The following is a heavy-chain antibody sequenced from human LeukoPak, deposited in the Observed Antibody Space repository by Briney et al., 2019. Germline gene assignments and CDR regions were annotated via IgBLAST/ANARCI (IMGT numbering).Heavy chain of an antibody. D-gene: IGHD6-19*01. CDR3: ARGIAVAGRPLRY. CDR1: GYTFTGYY. V-gene: IGHV1-18*04. J-gene: IGHJ4*02. CDR2: ISAYNGNT. Sequence: ASVKVSCKASGYTFTGYYMHWVRQAPGQGLEWMGWISAYNGNTNYAQKLQGRVTMTTDTSTSTAYMELRSLRSDDTAVYYCARGIAVAGRPLRYWGQGTLVTVSS.